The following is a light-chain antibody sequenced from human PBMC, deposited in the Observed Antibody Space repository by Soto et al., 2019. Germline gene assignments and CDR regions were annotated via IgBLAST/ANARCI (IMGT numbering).Light chain of an antibody. CDR2: TLS. CDR3: MQRIEFPHT. V-gene: IGKV2-40*01. CDR1: QSLLDTDDGHTY. J-gene: IGKJ5*01. Sequence: EIVMTQTPLSLPVTPGEPASISCRSSQSLLDTDDGHTYLDWYLQKPGQSPHLLIYTLSYRASXVXDXSSGSGSGTDFTLKISRVEADDVGVYYCMQRIEFPHTFGQGTRLEIK.